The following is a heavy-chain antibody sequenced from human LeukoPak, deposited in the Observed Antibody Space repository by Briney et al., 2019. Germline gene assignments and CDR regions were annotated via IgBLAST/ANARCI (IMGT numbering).Heavy chain of an antibody. J-gene: IGHJ6*03. V-gene: IGHV3-7*01. Sequence: PGGPLRLSCVTSGPTFSKFWMSWARQAPGKGLEWVANINEDGGEKHYVDSVRDRFTISRDNTKNSLYLQMSSLRVEDTAVYYCESGGHMDFWGKGTTVTVSS. CDR2: INEDGGEK. CDR3: ESGGHMDF. CDR1: GPTFSKFW. D-gene: IGHD3-10*01.